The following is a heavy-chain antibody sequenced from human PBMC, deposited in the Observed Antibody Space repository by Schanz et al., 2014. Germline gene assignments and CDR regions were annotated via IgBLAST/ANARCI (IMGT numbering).Heavy chain of an antibody. J-gene: IGHJ4*02. CDR1: GFTFSSYA. CDR2: ISGGGGTT. CDR3: AKDRSWDYDSSGYFDY. D-gene: IGHD3-22*01. Sequence: EVQLLESGGGLVQPGGSLRLSCAASGFTFSSYAMSWVRQAPGKGLEWVSAISGGGGTTYYADSVKGRFTISRDNSKNTVYLQMNSLRAEDTAVYYCAKDRSWDYDSSGYFDYWGQGTLVTVSS. V-gene: IGHV3-23*01.